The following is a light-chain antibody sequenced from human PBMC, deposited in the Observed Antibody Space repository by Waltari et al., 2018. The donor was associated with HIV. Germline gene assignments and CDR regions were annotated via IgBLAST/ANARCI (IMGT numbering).Light chain of an antibody. V-gene: IGLV1-36*01. Sequence: QSALTQPTSVSAAPRQRVTISCSGTRSNIGKNAVNWYRQFPGTTPTLLIYFDDLLSSGVSDRFSASKSDTSASLAISGLQSEDEADYYCAAWDDNLNAMLFGGGTRLTVL. CDR3: AAWDDNLNAML. CDR2: FDD. CDR1: RSNIGKNA. J-gene: IGLJ3*02.